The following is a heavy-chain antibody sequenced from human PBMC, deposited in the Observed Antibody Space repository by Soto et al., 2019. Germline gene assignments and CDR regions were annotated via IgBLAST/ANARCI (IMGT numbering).Heavy chain of an antibody. J-gene: IGHJ4*02. D-gene: IGHD2-21*02. V-gene: IGHV1-69*13. CDR3: ARGSGRNGGNSKYDY. Sequence: GASVKVSCKASGGTFSSYAISWVRQAPGQGLEWMGGIIPIFGTANYAQKFQGRVTITADESTSTAYMELSSLRSEDTAVYYCARGSGRNGGNSKYDYWGQGTLVTVSS. CDR1: GGTFSSYA. CDR2: IIPIFGTA.